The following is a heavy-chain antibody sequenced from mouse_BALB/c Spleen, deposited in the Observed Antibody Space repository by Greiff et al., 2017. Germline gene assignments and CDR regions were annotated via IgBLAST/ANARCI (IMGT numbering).Heavy chain of an antibody. Sequence: EVKLQESGPGLVKPSQSLSLTCTVTGYSITSDYAWNWIRQFPGNKLEWMGYISYSGSTSYNPSLKSRISITRDTSKNQFFLQLNSVTTEDTATYYCARTGPFAYWGQGTLVTVSA. D-gene: IGHD4-1*01. J-gene: IGHJ3*01. CDR2: ISYSGST. CDR1: GYSITSDYA. CDR3: ARTGPFAY. V-gene: IGHV3-2*02.